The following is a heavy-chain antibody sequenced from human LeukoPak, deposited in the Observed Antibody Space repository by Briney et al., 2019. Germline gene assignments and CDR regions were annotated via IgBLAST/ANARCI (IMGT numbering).Heavy chain of an antibody. CDR2: ISSNGGST. V-gene: IGHV3-64*01. J-gene: IGHJ4*02. CDR1: GFTFSSYA. Sequence: PGGSLRLSCAASGFTFSSYAMHWVRQAPGKGLEYVSAISSNGGSTYYANSVKGRFTISRDNSKNTLYLQMGSLRAEGMAVYYCARGSEDQFYYFDYWGQGTLVTVSS. CDR3: ARGSEDQFYYFDY. D-gene: IGHD3-3*01.